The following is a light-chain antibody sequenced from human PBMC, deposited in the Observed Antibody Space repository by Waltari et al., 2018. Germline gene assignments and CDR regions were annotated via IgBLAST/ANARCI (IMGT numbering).Light chain of an antibody. V-gene: IGKV3-15*01. CDR3: QQYNTWPPLT. J-gene: IGKJ4*01. CDR2: GAS. Sequence: EIVMTQSPATLSLSPGSSATLSRRANKNVYTNLAWYQQKPGQAPRLLISGASARATGVPWRFRGSGSGTEFTLTISSLQSDDFAVYYCQQYNTWPPLTFGGGTRVDIK. CDR1: KNVYTN.